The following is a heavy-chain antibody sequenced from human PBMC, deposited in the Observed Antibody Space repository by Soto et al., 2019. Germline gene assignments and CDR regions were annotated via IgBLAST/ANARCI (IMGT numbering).Heavy chain of an antibody. J-gene: IGHJ6*01. V-gene: IGHV1-69*13. CDR1: GATFSSYD. D-gene: IGHD1-20*01. CDR2: IIPIFGTA. Sequence: SVKVSCKASGATFSSYDISWVRQAPGQGLEWMGGIIPIFGTANYAQKFQGRVTITADESTSTAYMELSSLRSEDTAVYYCARWVLIDNWHGHYICMECWRQGTTVNVSS. CDR3: ARWVLIDNWHGHYICMEC.